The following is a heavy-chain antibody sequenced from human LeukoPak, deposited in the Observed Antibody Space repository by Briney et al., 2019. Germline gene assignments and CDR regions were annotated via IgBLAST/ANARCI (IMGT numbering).Heavy chain of an antibody. D-gene: IGHD1-14*01. V-gene: IGHV3-23*01. Sequence: PGGSLRLSCAASGFTVSSNYMSWVRQAPGKGLEWVSAISGSGGSTYYADSVKGRFTISRDNAKSTVYLQMNSLRVEDTAVYYCITDLGWGQGTLVTVSS. J-gene: IGHJ4*02. CDR2: ISGSGGST. CDR1: GFTVSSNY. CDR3: ITDLG.